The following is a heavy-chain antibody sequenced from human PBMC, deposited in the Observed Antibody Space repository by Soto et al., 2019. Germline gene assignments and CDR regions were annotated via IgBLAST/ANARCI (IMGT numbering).Heavy chain of an antibody. D-gene: IGHD2-15*01. J-gene: IGHJ6*02. CDR1: GYTLTELS. Sequence: QVQLVQSGAEVKKPGASVKVSCKVSGYTLTELSMHWVRQAPGKGLEWMGGFDPEDGETIYAQKFQGRVTMTEDTSTDTAYMELSSLRSEATDVYYCATVGADIVVVVAATRDYGMDVWGQGPTVTVSS. CDR3: ATVGADIVVVVAATRDYGMDV. CDR2: FDPEDGET. V-gene: IGHV1-24*01.